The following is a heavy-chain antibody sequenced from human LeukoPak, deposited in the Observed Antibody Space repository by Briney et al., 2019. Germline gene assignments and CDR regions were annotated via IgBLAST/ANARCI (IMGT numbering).Heavy chain of an antibody. D-gene: IGHD1-26*01. CDR1: GGSISSYY. CDR3: ARHSGSYYDNYDY. Sequence: KSSETLSLTCTVSGGSISSYYWSWIRQPPGKGLEWIGYISYSGSTNYNPSLKSRVTISVDTSKNQFSLKLNSVTATDTAVYYCARHSGSYYDNYDYWGQGTLVTVSS. V-gene: IGHV4-59*08. CDR2: ISYSGST. J-gene: IGHJ4*02.